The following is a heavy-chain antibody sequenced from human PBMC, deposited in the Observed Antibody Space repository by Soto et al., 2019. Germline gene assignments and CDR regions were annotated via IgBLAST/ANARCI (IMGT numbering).Heavy chain of an antibody. Sequence: GGSLRLSCAASGFSFPSFAMSWVRQAPGKGLEWVSAIGAGSAGTHYADSVKGRFTISRDDSKNTLYLEMNSLRADDTAVYYCAAPRVWVARTRYFDPCGQGTPVTVYS. D-gene: IGHD3-16*01. CDR1: GFSFPSFA. CDR3: AAPRVWVARTRYFDP. CDR2: IGAGSAGT. J-gene: IGHJ5*02. V-gene: IGHV3-23*01.